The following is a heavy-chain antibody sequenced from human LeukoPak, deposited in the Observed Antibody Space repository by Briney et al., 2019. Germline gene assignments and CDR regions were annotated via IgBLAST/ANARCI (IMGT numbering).Heavy chain of an antibody. V-gene: IGHV3-23*01. D-gene: IGHD3-16*01. CDR3: AKDDAWGRYKD. Sequence: PGGSLRLSCAASGFTFSNYGMNWVRQAPGKGLEWVSGISPSGGITYYTDSVKGRFTISRDNSKNTVFLQMNSLRGDDTAVYYCAKDDAWGRYKDWGQGTLSPSHQ. CDR2: ISPSGGIT. J-gene: IGHJ1*01. CDR1: GFTFSNYG.